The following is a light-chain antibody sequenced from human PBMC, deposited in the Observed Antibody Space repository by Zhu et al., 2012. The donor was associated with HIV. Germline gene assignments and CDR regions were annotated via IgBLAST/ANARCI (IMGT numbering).Light chain of an antibody. Sequence: PGERATVSCRASRSVSSFLAWYQQKPGQAPRLLIYDASKRAAGIPPRFSGSGSGTDFTLTISSLEPEDFAVYYCQQRSNWPLTFGGGTKVEIK. J-gene: IGKJ4*01. CDR2: DAS. CDR3: QQRSNWPLT. CDR1: RSVSSF. V-gene: IGKV3-11*01.